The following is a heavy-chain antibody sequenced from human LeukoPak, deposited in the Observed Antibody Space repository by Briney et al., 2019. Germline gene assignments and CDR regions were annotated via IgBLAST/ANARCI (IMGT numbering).Heavy chain of an antibody. CDR2: IVVASGNT. Sequence: ASVKLSCKASGFTFSTSAIQGLRQARGQSLEWIGWIVVASGNTDYAQNFQGRVTITRDMSTSTAYMELSSLRSEHTPVYHRAAGNVKMVRGLLGKWAACDIWGQGTTVTVPS. D-gene: IGHD3-10*01. CDR3: AAGNVKMVRGLLGKWAACDI. J-gene: IGHJ3*02. CDR1: GFTFSTSA. V-gene: IGHV1-58*02.